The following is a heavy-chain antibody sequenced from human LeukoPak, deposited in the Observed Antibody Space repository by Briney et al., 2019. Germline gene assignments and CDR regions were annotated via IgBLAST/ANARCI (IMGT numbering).Heavy chain of an antibody. V-gene: IGHV1-69*04. CDR2: IIPILGIA. J-gene: IGHJ6*02. CDR1: GGTFSSYA. Sequence: SVKVSCKASGGTFSSYAIGWVRQAPGQGLEWMGRIIPILGIANYAQKFQGRVTITADKSTSTAYMELSSLRSEDTAVYYCARLLYYYGMDVWGQGTTVTVSS. CDR3: ARLLYYYGMDV.